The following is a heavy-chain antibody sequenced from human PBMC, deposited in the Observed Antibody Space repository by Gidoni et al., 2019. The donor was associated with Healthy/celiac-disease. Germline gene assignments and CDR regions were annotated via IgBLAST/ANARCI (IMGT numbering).Heavy chain of an antibody. CDR2: ISSSSSTI. Sequence: EVQLVESGGGLVQPGGSLRLSCAASGFTFSGYSMNWVLQAPGKGLEWVSYISSSSSTIDYADSVKGRFTISRDNAKNSLYLQMNSLRDEDTAVYYCARCSGSYTVHAFDIWGQGTMVTVSS. J-gene: IGHJ3*02. CDR3: ARCSGSYTVHAFDI. D-gene: IGHD1-26*01. V-gene: IGHV3-48*02. CDR1: GFTFSGYS.